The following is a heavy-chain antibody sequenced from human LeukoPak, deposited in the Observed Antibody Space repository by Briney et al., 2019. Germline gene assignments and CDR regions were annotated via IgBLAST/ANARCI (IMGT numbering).Heavy chain of an antibody. D-gene: IGHD3-10*01. CDR1: GYTFTSYG. V-gene: IGHV1-18*04. CDR2: ISAYNGNT. CDR3: ARDLGEGLLWFGELPADY. Sequence: ASVTVSCKASGYTFTSYGISWVRQAPGHGLEWMGWISAYNGNTNYAQKLQGRVTMTTDTSTSTAYMELRSLRSDDTAVYYCARDLGEGLLWFGELPADYWGQGTLVTVSS. J-gene: IGHJ4*02.